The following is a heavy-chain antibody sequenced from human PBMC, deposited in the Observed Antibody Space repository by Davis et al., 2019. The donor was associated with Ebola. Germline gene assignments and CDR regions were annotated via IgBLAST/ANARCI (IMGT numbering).Heavy chain of an antibody. Sequence: GESLKISCAASGFTFSSYAMSWVRQAPGKGLEWVSSISGSGDSTYYADSVKGRFTISRDNAKNSLYLQMNSLRAEDTAVYYCARVFSGGTRGYYYYGMDVWGQGTTVTVSS. J-gene: IGHJ6*02. CDR3: ARVFSGGTRGYYYYGMDV. D-gene: IGHD3-16*01. CDR1: GFTFSSYA. CDR2: ISGSGDST. V-gene: IGHV3-23*01.